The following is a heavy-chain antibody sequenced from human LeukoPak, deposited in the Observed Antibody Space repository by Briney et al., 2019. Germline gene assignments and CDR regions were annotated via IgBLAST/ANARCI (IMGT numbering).Heavy chain of an antibody. D-gene: IGHD2-21*01. CDR2: IYHSGST. V-gene: IGHV4-38-2*01. Sequence: PSETLSLTCAVYGYSISSGYYWGWIRQPPGKGLEWIGSIYHSGSTYYNPSLESRVTISVDTSKNQFSLKLSSVTAAATAVYYCARLSVVIATTDYWGQGTLVTVSS. J-gene: IGHJ4*02. CDR3: ARLSVVIATTDY. CDR1: GYSISSGYY.